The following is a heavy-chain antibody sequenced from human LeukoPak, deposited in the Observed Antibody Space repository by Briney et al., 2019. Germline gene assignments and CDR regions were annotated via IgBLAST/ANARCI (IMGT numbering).Heavy chain of an antibody. J-gene: IGHJ4*02. Sequence: GGSLRLSCAASGFTFSSYGMHWVRQAPGKGLEWVAFIRYDGSNKYYADSVKGRFTISRDNSKNTLYLQMHSLRAEHTAVYYCALDVPAAYQLWGQGTLVTVSS. V-gene: IGHV3-30*02. CDR3: ALDVPAAYQL. CDR2: IRYDGSNK. CDR1: GFTFSSYG. D-gene: IGHD2-2*01.